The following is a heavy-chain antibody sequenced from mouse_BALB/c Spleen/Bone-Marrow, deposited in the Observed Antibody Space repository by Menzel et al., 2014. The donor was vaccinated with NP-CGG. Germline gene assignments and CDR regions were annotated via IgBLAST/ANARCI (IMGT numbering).Heavy chain of an antibody. J-gene: IGHJ3*01. CDR3: ALTTATPFAY. CDR1: GYTFXVYW. D-gene: IGHD1-2*01. V-gene: IGHV1-7*01. Sequence: QVHVKQSGAELAKPGASVKMSCKASGYTFXVYWIHWVKQRPGQGLEWIGYINPSTAYTEYNQKFKDKATLTADKSSTTAYMQLSSLTPEDSAVYYCALTTATPFAYWGQGTLVTVS. CDR2: INPSTAYT.